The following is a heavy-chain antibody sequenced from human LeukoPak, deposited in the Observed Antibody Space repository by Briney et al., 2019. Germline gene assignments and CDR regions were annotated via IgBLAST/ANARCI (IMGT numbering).Heavy chain of an antibody. CDR2: IYYSGSS. CDR1: GGSISSSSYY. CDR3: ARVNENDYGDYFDY. Sequence: KTSETLSLTCTVSGGSISSSSYYWGCIRQPPGKGLEWIGSIYYSGSSYYNPSLKSRVTISVDPSKNQFSLKLSSVTAADTAVYYCARVNENDYGDYFDYWGQGTLVTVSS. D-gene: IGHD4-17*01. V-gene: IGHV4-39*01. J-gene: IGHJ4*02.